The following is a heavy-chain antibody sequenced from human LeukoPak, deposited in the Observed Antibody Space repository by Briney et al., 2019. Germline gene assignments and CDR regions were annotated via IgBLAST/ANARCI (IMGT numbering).Heavy chain of an antibody. CDR3: AREGATTAFDY. V-gene: IGHV3-53*01. J-gene: IGHJ4*02. CDR1: GFTVSNNY. Sequence: GGSLRPSCAVSGFTVSNNYMNWVRQAPGKGLEWVSIIYSGGRTYYADSAKGRFTISRDIFKNTVYLQTNSLRAEDTAVYYCAREGATTAFDYWGQGTLVTVSS. CDR2: IYSGGRT. D-gene: IGHD1-26*01.